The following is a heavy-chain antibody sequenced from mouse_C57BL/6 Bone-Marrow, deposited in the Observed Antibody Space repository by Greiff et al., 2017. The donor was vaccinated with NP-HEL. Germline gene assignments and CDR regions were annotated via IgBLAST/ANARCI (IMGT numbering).Heavy chain of an antibody. D-gene: IGHD5-5*01. CDR1: GFTFSDYG. Sequence: EVKLQESGGGLVKPGGSLKLSCAASGFTFSDYGMHWVRQAPEKGLEWVAYISSGSSTIYYADTVKGRFTLSRDNAKNTLFLQMTSLGSEDTAMYYCARSLPWYFDVWGTGTTVTVSS. CDR2: ISSGSSTI. J-gene: IGHJ1*03. CDR3: ARSLPWYFDV. V-gene: IGHV5-17*01.